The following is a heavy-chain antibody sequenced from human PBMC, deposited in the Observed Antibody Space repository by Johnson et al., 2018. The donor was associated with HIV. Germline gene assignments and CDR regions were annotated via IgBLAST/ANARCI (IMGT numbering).Heavy chain of an antibody. V-gene: IGHV3-30*04. Sequence: VHLVESGRGVVQPGTSLRLSCAASGFTFSSYAVHWVRQAPGKGLEWVALISYDANNEYYADSVRGRFTISRDNSKNTLYLQMNSLRAEDTAVYYCARDRYCSGGVCDAFDIWGQGTMVTVSS. CDR3: ARDRYCSGGVCDAFDI. CDR1: GFTFSSYA. J-gene: IGHJ3*02. D-gene: IGHD2-8*02. CDR2: ISYDANNE.